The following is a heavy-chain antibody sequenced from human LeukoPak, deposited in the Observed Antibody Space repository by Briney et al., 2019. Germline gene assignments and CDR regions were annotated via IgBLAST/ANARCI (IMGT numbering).Heavy chain of an antibody. CDR3: ARDAIKGFDY. Sequence: SVKVSCKASGGTFSSYAISWVRQAPGQGLEWMGGIIPIFGAASYAQKFQGRVTITTDESTSTAYMELNSLRSKDTAVYCCARDAIKGFDYWGQGTLVTVSS. V-gene: IGHV1-69*05. CDR1: GGTFSSYA. J-gene: IGHJ4*02. CDR2: IIPIFGAA.